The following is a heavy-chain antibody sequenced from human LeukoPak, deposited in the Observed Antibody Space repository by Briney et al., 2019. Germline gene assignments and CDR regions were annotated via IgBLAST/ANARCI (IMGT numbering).Heavy chain of an antibody. CDR1: GYTFTSYD. D-gene: IGHD3-10*01. V-gene: IGHV1-8*03. J-gene: IGHJ6*03. CDR2: MNPNSGNT. CDR3: ARAPVLLWFGAPRDYYYKDV. Sequence: ASVKVSCKASGYTFTSYDINWVRQATGQGLEWMGGMNPNSGNTGYAQKFQGRVTITRNTPISTAYMELSSLRSDDTAVYYCARAPVLLWFGAPRDYYYKDVWGKGTTVTVSS.